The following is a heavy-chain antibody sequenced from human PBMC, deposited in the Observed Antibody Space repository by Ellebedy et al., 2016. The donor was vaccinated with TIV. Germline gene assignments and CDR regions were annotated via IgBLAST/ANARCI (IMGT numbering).Heavy chain of an antibody. D-gene: IGHD4-23*01. CDR2: ISYSIYYSGST. CDR1: GGSINSHY. J-gene: IGHJ6*03. V-gene: IGHV4-59*08. Sequence: SETLSLTCTVSGGSINSHYWSWIRQPPVKGLEWIGYISYSIYYSGSTNYNPSLKSRVTISVDAAKNQFSLKLSSVTAADTAVYYCARHAATVGTPNMDVWGRGTTVTVSS. CDR3: ARHAATVGTPNMDV.